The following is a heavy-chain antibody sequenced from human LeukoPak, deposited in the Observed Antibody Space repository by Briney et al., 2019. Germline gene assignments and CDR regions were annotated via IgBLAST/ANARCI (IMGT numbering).Heavy chain of an antibody. CDR1: GFTFSSYA. CDR3: AKDRSYYDSSGYIYYFDY. Sequence: GGSLRLSCAASGFTFSSYAMSWVRQAPGKGLEWVSGVSGSGVSTYYADSVKGRFTISRDNSKNTLYLQMNSLRAEDTAVYYCAKDRSYYDSSGYIYYFDYWGEGTLVTVSS. CDR2: VSGSGVST. V-gene: IGHV3-23*01. J-gene: IGHJ4*02. D-gene: IGHD3-22*01.